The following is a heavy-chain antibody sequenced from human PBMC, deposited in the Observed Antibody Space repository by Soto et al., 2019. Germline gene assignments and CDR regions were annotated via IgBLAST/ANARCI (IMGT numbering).Heavy chain of an antibody. CDR1: GYSFTSYW. CDR3: ARQSPLDIVLMVPSAFDI. D-gene: IGHD2-8*01. Sequence: PGESLTISCKGSGYSFTSYWIGWVRQMPGKGLEWVGIIYPGDSDTRYSPSFQGQVTISADKSISTAYLQWSSLKASDTAMYYCARQSPLDIVLMVPSAFDIWGQRTMVTVSS. V-gene: IGHV5-51*01. J-gene: IGHJ3*02. CDR2: IYPGDSDT.